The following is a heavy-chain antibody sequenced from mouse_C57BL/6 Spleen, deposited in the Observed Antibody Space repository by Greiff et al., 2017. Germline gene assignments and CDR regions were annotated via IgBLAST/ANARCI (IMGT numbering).Heavy chain of an antibody. J-gene: IGHJ2*01. CDR2: IYPGDGDT. Sequence: VQLQQSGPELVKPGASVKISCKASGYAFSSSWMNWVKQRPGKGLEWIGRIYPGDGDTNYNGKFKGKATLTADKSSSTAYMQLSSLTSEDSAVYYCTRLLRDYFDYWGQGTTLTVSS. D-gene: IGHD1-1*01. V-gene: IGHV1-82*01. CDR3: TRLLRDYFDY. CDR1: GYAFSSSW.